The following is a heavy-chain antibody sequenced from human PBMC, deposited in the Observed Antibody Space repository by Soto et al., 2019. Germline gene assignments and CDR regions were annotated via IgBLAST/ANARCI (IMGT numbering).Heavy chain of an antibody. V-gene: IGHV4-4*07. D-gene: IGHD3-16*01. Sequence: QVQLQESGPGLVKPSETLSLTCTVSGGSISSYFWTWIRQPAGKGLEWVGRIYDTGSTNYNPSLKSRVSMSVDTSKNQFSLKLSSVTAADTAVYDCARLGTTGQTLDYWGQGTLVTVSS. CDR2: IYDTGST. CDR1: GGSISSYF. CDR3: ARLGTTGQTLDY. J-gene: IGHJ4*02.